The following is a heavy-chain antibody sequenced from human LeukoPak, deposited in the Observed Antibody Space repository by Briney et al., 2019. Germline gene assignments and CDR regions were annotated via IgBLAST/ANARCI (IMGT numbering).Heavy chain of an antibody. CDR2: IYYSGST. V-gene: IGHV4-59*01. CDR3: ARWPYSSSYYFDY. D-gene: IGHD6-6*01. Sequence: KSSETLSLTCTVSGGSISGYYWNWIRQPPGKGLEWLGYIYYSGSTNYNPSLKSRVTISADTSENQLSLKLSAVTAADTAVYYCARWPYSSSYYFDYWGQGTLVTVSS. CDR1: GGSISGYY. J-gene: IGHJ4*02.